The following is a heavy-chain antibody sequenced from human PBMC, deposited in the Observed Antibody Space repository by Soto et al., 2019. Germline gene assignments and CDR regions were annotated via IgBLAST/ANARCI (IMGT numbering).Heavy chain of an antibody. CDR2: ISSNGGST. CDR1: GFTFSIYA. Sequence: PGGSLRLSCSASGFTFSIYAMHWVRQAPGKGLEYVSSISSNGGSTHYADSVKGRFTISRDNSKNTLYLQMNSLTAEDTAVYYCANHRIAVAATVFDFWGQGTLVTVSS. J-gene: IGHJ4*02. CDR3: ANHRIAVAATVFDF. V-gene: IGHV3-64*04. D-gene: IGHD6-19*01.